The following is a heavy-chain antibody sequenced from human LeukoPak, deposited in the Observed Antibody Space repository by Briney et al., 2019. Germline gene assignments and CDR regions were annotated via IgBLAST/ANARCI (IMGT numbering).Heavy chain of an antibody. J-gene: IGHJ3*02. CDR1: GGSISSYY. CDR2: IYYSGST. CDR3: ARSSWGYAFDI. Sequence: SETLSLTCTVSGGSISSYYWSWIRQPPGKGLEWIGYIYYSGSTNYNPSLTSRVTISLDTSKNQFSLKLSSVTAADTAVYYCARSSWGYAFDIWGQGTMVTVSS. V-gene: IGHV4-59*01. D-gene: IGHD3-16*01.